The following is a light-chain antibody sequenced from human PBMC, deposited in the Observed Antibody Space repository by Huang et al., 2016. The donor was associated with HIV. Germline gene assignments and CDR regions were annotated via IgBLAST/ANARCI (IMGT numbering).Light chain of an antibody. V-gene: IGKV1-33*01. Sequence: DIQMTQSPSSLSASVGDRVTITCQASQDISNYLNWYQQKPGKAPKVLIYDASKLEKGVPSRFSGSGSGTDFTFTISSLQPEEIATYYCQQYNNLPTFGPGTKVHIK. CDR3: QQYNNLPT. CDR2: DAS. CDR1: QDISNY. J-gene: IGKJ3*01.